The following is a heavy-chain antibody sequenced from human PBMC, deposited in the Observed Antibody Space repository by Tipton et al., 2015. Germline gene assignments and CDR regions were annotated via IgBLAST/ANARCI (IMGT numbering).Heavy chain of an antibody. Sequence: SLRLSCEVSGFNFTSYGMHWVRQAPGKGLEWVAVTWYDGSNKYYADSVKGRFTISRDNAENSLYLQMNSLRAEDTAVYYCAREGNYYDDHDFWGQGTLVTVSS. J-gene: IGHJ4*02. V-gene: IGHV3-33*01. CDR1: GFNFTSYG. CDR2: TWYDGSNK. CDR3: AREGNYYDDHDF. D-gene: IGHD3-22*01.